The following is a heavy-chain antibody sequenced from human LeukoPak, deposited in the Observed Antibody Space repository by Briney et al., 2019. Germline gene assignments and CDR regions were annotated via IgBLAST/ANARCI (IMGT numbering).Heavy chain of an antibody. V-gene: IGHV5-51*01. CDR2: IYPGDSDT. CDR1: GYTFTTYW. J-gene: IGHJ4*02. CDR3: ARLYYYGSLGTKHYFDY. Sequence: GESLKISCQGSGYTFTTYWIGWVRQMPGKGLEWMGIIYPGDSDTRYSPSFQGQVTISADKSISTAYLQWSSLKASDTSIYYCARLYYYGSLGTKHYFDYWGQGTLVTVSS. D-gene: IGHD3-22*01.